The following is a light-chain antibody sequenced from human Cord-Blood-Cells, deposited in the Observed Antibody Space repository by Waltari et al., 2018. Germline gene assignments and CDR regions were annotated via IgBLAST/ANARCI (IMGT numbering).Light chain of an antibody. CDR1: QSVSSN. J-gene: IGKJ1*01. CDR2: GAS. V-gene: IGKV3-15*01. Sequence: EIVMTQSPATLSVSPGERATLSCSASQSVSSNLAWYQQKPGQAPRLLIYGASTRATGIPARFSGSGSATEFTLTISSLQSEDFAVYYCQQYNNWPRTFGQGTKVEIK. CDR3: QQYNNWPRT.